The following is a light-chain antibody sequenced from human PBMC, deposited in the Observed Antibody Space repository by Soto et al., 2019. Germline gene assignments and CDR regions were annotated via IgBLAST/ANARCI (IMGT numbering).Light chain of an antibody. CDR1: QSVRSW. V-gene: IGKV1-5*01. CDR3: QQYDNYPLT. CDR2: DAS. Sequence: DIHMTQSPATLSASGGDRVTITCVASQSVRSWLAWYQQKKGTAPKLLIFDASRLESGVPSRFSGSAYGTEFNLTISSLQPDDFATYYCQQYDNYPLTFGGGTKVDIK. J-gene: IGKJ4*01.